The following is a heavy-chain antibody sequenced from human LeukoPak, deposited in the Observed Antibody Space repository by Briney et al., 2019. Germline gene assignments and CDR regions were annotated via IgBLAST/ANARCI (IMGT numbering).Heavy chain of an antibody. J-gene: IGHJ4*02. CDR3: ARETGSGSFDD. CDR2: ISYDGSNK. D-gene: IGHD3-10*01. Sequence: PGGSLRLSCAASGFTFSSYAMHWVRQAPGKGLEWVAVISYDGSNKYYADSVKGRFTISRDNSKNTLYLQMNSLRAEDTAVYYCARETGSGSFDDWGPGTLVTVSS. V-gene: IGHV3-30-3*01. CDR1: GFTFSSYA.